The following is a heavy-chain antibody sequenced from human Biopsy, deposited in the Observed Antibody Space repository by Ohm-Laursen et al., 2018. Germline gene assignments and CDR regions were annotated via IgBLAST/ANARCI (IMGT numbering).Heavy chain of an antibody. J-gene: IGHJ5*02. CDR2: IYPGGST. Sequence: PSETLSLTCNVSGGDINNYYWSWIRQPAGKGLEWIGRIYPGGSTNYNPSLKSRVTMSVDTSKKQLSLKLNSVTAADTAVYYCARGDYFDSNGYFWFDPWGQGTLVTVSS. CDR1: GGDINNYY. CDR3: ARGDYFDSNGYFWFDP. V-gene: IGHV4-4*07. D-gene: IGHD3-22*01.